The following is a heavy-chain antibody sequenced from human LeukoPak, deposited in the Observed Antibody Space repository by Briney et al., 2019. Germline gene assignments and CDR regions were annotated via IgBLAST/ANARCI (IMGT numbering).Heavy chain of an antibody. D-gene: IGHD3-10*01. J-gene: IGHJ4*02. CDR2: ISGSGGST. V-gene: IGHV3-23*01. CDR3: ASHQKYYYGSGSSFPGYYFDY. CDR1: GFTFSSYA. Sequence: GGSLRLSCAASGFTFSSYAMSWVRQAPGKGLEWVSAISGSGGSTYYADSVKGRFTISRDNSKNTLYLQMNSLRAEDTAVYYCASHQKYYYGSGSSFPGYYFDYWGQGTLVTVSS.